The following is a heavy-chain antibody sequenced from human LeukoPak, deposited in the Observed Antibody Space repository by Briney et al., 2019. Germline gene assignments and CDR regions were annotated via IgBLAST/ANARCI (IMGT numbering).Heavy chain of an antibody. CDR1: GGSISSYY. Sequence: SETLSLTCTVSGGSISSYYWSWIRQPPGKGLEWIGYIYYSGSTNYNPSLKSRVTISVDTSKNQFSLKLSSVTAADTAVYYCARVIPLYSDYPYYFDYWGQGTLVTVSS. CDR2: IYYSGST. V-gene: IGHV4-59*01. D-gene: IGHD4-11*01. CDR3: ARVIPLYSDYPYYFDY. J-gene: IGHJ4*02.